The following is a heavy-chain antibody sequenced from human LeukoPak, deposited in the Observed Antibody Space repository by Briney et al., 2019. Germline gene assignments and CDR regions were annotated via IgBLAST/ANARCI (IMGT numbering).Heavy chain of an antibody. J-gene: IGHJ5*02. CDR1: GFTFSSYA. Sequence: GGSLRLSCAASGFTFSSYAMSWVRQAPGKGLEWVSAISGSGGSTYYADSVKGRFTISRDNSKNTLYLQMNSLRTEDTAVYYCARQFAGGSPPPNFMIVFDPWGQGTLVTVSS. V-gene: IGHV3-23*01. CDR3: ARQFAGGSPPPNFMIVFDP. D-gene: IGHD3-22*01. CDR2: ISGSGGST.